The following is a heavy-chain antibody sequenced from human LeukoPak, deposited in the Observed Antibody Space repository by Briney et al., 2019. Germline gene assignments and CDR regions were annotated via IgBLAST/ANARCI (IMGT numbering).Heavy chain of an antibody. Sequence: AASVKVSCKASGYTFTSHAMNWVRQAPGQGLEWMGWINTNTGNPTYAQGFTGRFVFSLDTSVSTAYLQISSLKPEDTAVYYCAKQGPGYCGSTSCYGVDYWGQGTLVTVSS. CDR2: INTNTGNP. CDR1: GYTFTSHA. J-gene: IGHJ4*02. CDR3: AKQGPGYCGSTSCYGVDY. V-gene: IGHV7-4-1*02. D-gene: IGHD2-2*01.